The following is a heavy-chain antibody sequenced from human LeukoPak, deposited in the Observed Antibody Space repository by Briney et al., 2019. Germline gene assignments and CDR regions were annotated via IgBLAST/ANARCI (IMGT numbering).Heavy chain of an antibody. CDR1: RFTFGSYG. Sequence: GGSLRLSCAASRFTFGSYGMTWVRQAPGKGLEWVSSISGHGGNSYYADSVKGRFTISRDNAKNSLYLQMNSLRVEDTAVYYCARDATLDVWGQGTTVTVSS. D-gene: IGHD2-15*01. CDR3: ARDATLDV. CDR2: ISGHGGNS. J-gene: IGHJ6*02. V-gene: IGHV3-23*01.